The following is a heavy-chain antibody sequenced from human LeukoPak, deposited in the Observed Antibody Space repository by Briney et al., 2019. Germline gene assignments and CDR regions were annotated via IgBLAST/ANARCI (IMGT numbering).Heavy chain of an antibody. CDR3: ATIKRQALFDY. Sequence: GATVKISCKASGYTFTDYYMHWVQQAPGKGLEWMGRVDPEDGETIYAEKFQGRVTITADTSTDTAYMELSSLRSEDTAVYYCATIKRQALFDYWGQGTLVTVSS. V-gene: IGHV1-69-2*01. D-gene: IGHD6-6*01. J-gene: IGHJ4*02. CDR1: GYTFTDYY. CDR2: VDPEDGET.